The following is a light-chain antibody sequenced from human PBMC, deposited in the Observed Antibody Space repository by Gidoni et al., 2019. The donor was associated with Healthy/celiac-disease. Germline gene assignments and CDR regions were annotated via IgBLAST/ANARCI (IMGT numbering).Light chain of an antibody. Sequence: EIVLTQFPATLSLSSGERATCSCRASQRVSGDYLAWYQQKPGQAPRVLIYGASSRATGSPDRFIGSGCVTDFTLTISRMEHEDFAVYYCQQYSGTPPLTFGGGTKVEIK. J-gene: IGKJ4*01. V-gene: IGKV3-20*01. CDR3: QQYSGTPPLT. CDR1: QRVSGDY. CDR2: GAS.